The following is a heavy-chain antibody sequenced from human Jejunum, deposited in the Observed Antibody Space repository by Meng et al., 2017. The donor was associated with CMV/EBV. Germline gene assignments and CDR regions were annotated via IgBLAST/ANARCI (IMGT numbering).Heavy chain of an antibody. CDR3: ARMTYSSSPVD. D-gene: IGHD6-6*01. Sequence: QVQLQPWGAGLLKPSGTLSLTCGVYGGSFSNYYWSWIRQSPGEGLEWIGNIYYSGSTYYTPSLKSRVSISVDTSTNQFSLRLSSMTAADTAVYYCARMTYSSSPVDWGQGTLVTVSS. V-gene: IGHV4-34*01. J-gene: IGHJ4*02. CDR2: IYYSGST. CDR1: GGSFSNYY.